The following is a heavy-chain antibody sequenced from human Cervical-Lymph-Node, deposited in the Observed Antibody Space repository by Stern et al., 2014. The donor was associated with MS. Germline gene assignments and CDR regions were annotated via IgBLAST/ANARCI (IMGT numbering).Heavy chain of an antibody. Sequence: KLVQAGGTVVQPWRSLRLSYAASGFTFSSYGMHWVRQAPGKGLEWATVISYDVNHKYYAASVKGRFTISRDNSKNTLHLQMNSVTPDDTAIYYCARDYEDTSMLFDHWGQGTLVTVSS. CDR1: GFTFSSYG. V-gene: IGHV3-30*03. CDR2: ISYDVNHK. CDR3: ARDYEDTSMLFDH. D-gene: IGHD2-8*01. J-gene: IGHJ4*02.